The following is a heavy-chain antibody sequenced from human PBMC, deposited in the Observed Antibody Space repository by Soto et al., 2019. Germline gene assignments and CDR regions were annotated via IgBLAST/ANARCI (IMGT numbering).Heavy chain of an antibody. CDR1: GFTFSSYA. V-gene: IGHV3-30-3*01. D-gene: IGHD2-8*01. CDR3: ARELKSYFYYGLDV. CDR2: ISYDGSNK. Sequence: GGSLRLSCAASGFTFSSYAMHWVRQAPGKGLEWVAVISYDGSNKYYADSVKGRFTISRDNSKNTLYLQMNSLRAEDTAVFYCARELKSYFYYGLDVWGQGTTVTVSS. J-gene: IGHJ6*02.